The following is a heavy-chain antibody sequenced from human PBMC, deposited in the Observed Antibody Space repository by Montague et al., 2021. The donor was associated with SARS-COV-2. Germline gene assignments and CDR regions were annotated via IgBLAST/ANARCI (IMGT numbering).Heavy chain of an antibody. CDR1: GFTFRTYE. J-gene: IGHJ4*02. CDR3: ARDGRFGELDY. V-gene: IGHV3-48*03. Sequence: PRLSCAASGFTFRTYEMNWVRQAPGKGLEWVSYISSSGSTIYYADSVKGRFTISRDNAKNSLYLQMNSLRAEDTAVYYCARDGRFGELDYWGQGTLVTVST. D-gene: IGHD3-10*01. CDR2: ISSSGSTI.